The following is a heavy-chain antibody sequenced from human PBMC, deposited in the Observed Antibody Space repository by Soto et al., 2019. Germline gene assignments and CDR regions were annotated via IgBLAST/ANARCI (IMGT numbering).Heavy chain of an antibody. CDR1: GGIFSSFT. Sequence: QEQLVQSGAEVKKPGSSVKVSCKASGGIFSSFTINWVRQAPGQGLEWMGGIIPVFGTPNYAQKFQGRVTITADESTSTAYMELSSLRSEDTAVYYCASYLDNDTGGYLHDYWGQGTLVTVSS. D-gene: IGHD3-22*01. V-gene: IGHV1-69*01. CDR2: IIPVFGTP. CDR3: ASYLDNDTGGYLHDY. J-gene: IGHJ4*02.